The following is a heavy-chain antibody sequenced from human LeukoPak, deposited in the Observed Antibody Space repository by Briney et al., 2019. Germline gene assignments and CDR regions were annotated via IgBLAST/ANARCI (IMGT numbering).Heavy chain of an antibody. D-gene: IGHD5-18*01. CDR3: ARVDTAMDPFDY. J-gene: IGHJ4*02. CDR1: GYTFTSYG. CDR2: ISAFNGNT. V-gene: IGHV1-18*01. Sequence: ASVKVSCKASGYTFTSYGISWVRQAPGQGLEWMGWISAFNGNTNYAQKLQGRVTMTTDTSTSTAYMELRSLRSDDTAVYYCARVDTAMDPFDYWGQGTLVTVSS.